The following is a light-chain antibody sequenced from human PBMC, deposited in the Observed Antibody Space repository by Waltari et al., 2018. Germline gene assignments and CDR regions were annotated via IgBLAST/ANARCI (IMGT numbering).Light chain of an antibody. CDR1: QSLLQSDGRTF. CDR2: DVC. CDR3: MQSVQAPA. J-gene: IGKJ4*01. Sequence: DIVVTQTPLPLSVTPGQPASISCKSNQSLLQSDGRTFLSWYLQKPGQSPQVLIYDVCIRYFGVPERFSGSGSGTDFTLKISRVEAEELGLYYCMQSVQAPAFGGGTKLEIK. V-gene: IGKV2D-29*02.